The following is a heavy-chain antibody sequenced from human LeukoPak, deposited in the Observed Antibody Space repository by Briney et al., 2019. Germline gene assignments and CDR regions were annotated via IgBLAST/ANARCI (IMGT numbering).Heavy chain of an antibody. D-gene: IGHD6-13*01. Sequence: GESLKISCKGSGYSFTSYWIGWVRPMPGKGLEWMGVIDPGDSEITYSPSFQGHVTISVDKSVNTAYLQWSTLKASDTALYYCARHRAVGGGHSTTWYTDYWGQGTLVSVSS. CDR3: ARHRAVGGGHSTTWYTDY. J-gene: IGHJ4*02. V-gene: IGHV5-51*01. CDR2: IDPGDSEI. CDR1: GYSFTSYW.